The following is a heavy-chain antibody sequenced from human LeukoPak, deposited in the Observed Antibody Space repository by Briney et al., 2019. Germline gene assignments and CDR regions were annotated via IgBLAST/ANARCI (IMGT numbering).Heavy chain of an antibody. CDR1: GYTFTYYY. V-gene: IGHV1-2*02. J-gene: IGHJ5*02. CDR3: ARDVGPWQPYNWFDP. D-gene: IGHD6-13*01. CDR2: INPNSGGT. Sequence: GASVKVSCKASGYTFTYYYIHWGRQAPGQGLEWMGWINPNSGGTNYAQKFQGRVTMTRDRSISTACMELSRLRSDDTAVYYCARDVGPWQPYNWFDPWGQGTLVTVSS.